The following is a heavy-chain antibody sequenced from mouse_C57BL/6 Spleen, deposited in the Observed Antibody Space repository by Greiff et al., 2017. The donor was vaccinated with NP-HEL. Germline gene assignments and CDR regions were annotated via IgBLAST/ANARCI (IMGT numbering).Heavy chain of an antibody. V-gene: IGHV14-4*01. J-gene: IGHJ1*03. D-gene: IGHD1-1*01. Sequence: VQLKESGAELVRPGASVKLSCTASGFNIKDDYMHWVKQRPEQGLEWIGWIDPENGDTEYASKFQGKATITADTSSNTAYLQLSSLTSEDTAVYYCTHHYYGSSYWYFDVWGTGTTVTVSS. CDR3: THHYYGSSYWYFDV. CDR2: IDPENGDT. CDR1: GFNIKDDY.